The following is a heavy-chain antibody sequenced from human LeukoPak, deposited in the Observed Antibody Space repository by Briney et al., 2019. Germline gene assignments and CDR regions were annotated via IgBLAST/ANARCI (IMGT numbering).Heavy chain of an antibody. CDR1: GFTFNNYW. V-gene: IGHV3-7*01. J-gene: IGHJ4*02. D-gene: IGHD1-14*01. CDR3: ARDRDPRNNFFDY. CDR2: MRQDGSEK. Sequence: GGSLRLSCAATGFTFNNYWMSWVRQAPGEGLEWVANMRQDGSEKYYLYSLNGRFTISRDNAKTSLYLQMNSLTAEDTAIYYCARDRDPRNNFFDYWGQGTLVTVSS.